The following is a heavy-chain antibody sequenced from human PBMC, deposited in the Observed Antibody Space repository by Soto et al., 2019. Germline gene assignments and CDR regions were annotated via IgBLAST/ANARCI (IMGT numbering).Heavy chain of an antibody. D-gene: IGHD3-22*01. Sequence: GGSLRLSCATSGLTFSNYAMSWVRQAPGGGLEWVSSMSGSSSTTYYADSVKGRFTISRDRSKNTLYLQMSSLRAEDTALYYCAKNQERELPMVIDFWGQGTLVTVYS. V-gene: IGHV3-23*01. J-gene: IGHJ4*02. CDR3: AKNQERELPMVIDF. CDR1: GLTFSNYA. CDR2: MSGSSSTT.